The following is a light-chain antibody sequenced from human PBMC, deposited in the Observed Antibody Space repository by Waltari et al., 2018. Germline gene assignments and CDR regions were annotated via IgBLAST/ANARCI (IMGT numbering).Light chain of an antibody. J-gene: IGLJ2*01. CDR1: KLGDKN. CDR2: ADS. Sequence: SYEVTQPSSVSVSPGQTASITWSGYKLGDKNVCWYQPKPGQSPVLVIHADSKRPSGIPERISGSNSGNTATLTISGTQAMDEADYYCQAWDSNNGVFGGGTKLTVL. V-gene: IGLV3-1*01. CDR3: QAWDSNNGV.